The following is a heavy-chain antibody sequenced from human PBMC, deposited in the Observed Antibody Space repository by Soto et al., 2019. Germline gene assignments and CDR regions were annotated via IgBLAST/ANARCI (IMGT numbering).Heavy chain of an antibody. V-gene: IGHV1-58*01. CDR1: GLTFRDSA. J-gene: IGHJ3*02. D-gene: IGHD5-12*01. CDR3: AAYVLTYDEGGYFFDGFDT. Sequence: QKQLVQSGPEVKRPGTSVKVSCKTSGLTFRDSAVQWVRQRRGHRLDWIGWIVVGSGNTNYAQDFQGTFTMSRDMTTDTVYMDLSSLRSEDSAVFFCAAYVLTYDEGGYFFDGFDTWGQGTMVTVSS. CDR2: IVVGSGNT.